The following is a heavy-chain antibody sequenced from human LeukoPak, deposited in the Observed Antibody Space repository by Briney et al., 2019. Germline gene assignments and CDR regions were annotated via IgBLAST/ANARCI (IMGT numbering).Heavy chain of an antibody. V-gene: IGHV3-74*01. CDR1: GFTFSSYW. J-gene: IGHJ1*01. CDR3: ARAPSEIGGYYPEYFRH. D-gene: IGHD3-22*01. Sequence: GGSLRLSCAASGFTFSSYWMHWVRQAPGKGLVWVSRIKSDGSTNYADSAKGRFTISRDNAKNTVSLQMNSLRAEDAGVYYCARAPSEIGGYYPEYFRHWGQGTLVTVSS. CDR2: IKSDGST.